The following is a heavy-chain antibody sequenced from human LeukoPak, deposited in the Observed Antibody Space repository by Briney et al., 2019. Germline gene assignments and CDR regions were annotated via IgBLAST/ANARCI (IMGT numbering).Heavy chain of an antibody. CDR2: IYYSGST. CDR3: ARRWGYSSGWYYFDY. V-gene: IGHV4-30-4*01. D-gene: IGHD6-19*01. Sequence: SQTLSLTCTVSGGSISSGDYYWSWIRQPPGKGLEWIGYIYYSGSTNYNPSLKSRVTISVDTSKNQFSLKLSSVTAADTAVYYCARRWGYSSGWYYFDYWGQGTLVTVSS. CDR1: GGSISSGDYY. J-gene: IGHJ4*02.